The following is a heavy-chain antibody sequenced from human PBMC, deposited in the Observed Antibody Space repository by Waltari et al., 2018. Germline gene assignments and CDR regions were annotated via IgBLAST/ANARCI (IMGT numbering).Heavy chain of an antibody. Sequence: EVQLVESGGGLVQPGRSLRLSCAASGFTFDDYAMHWVRQAPGKGLEWVSGISWNSGSIGYADSVKGRFTISRDNSKNTLYLQMNSLRAEDTAVYWCARVYSGSYYQEDWGQGTLVTVSS. D-gene: IGHD1-26*01. CDR1: GFTFDDYA. CDR2: ISWNSGSI. J-gene: IGHJ4*02. CDR3: ARVYSGSYYQED. V-gene: IGHV3-9*01.